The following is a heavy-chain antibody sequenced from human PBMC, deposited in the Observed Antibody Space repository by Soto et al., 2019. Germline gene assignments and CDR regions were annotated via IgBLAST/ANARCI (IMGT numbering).Heavy chain of an antibody. V-gene: IGHV3-9*01. CDR1: GFTFENYA. CDR3: AKEKVYSNYQYYFDS. Sequence: ESGGGLVQPGRSLRLSCAASGFTFENYAMHWVRQGPGKGLEWVSGISWHSGTIGYADSVRGRFTISRDNAKNSLYLQMNSLRPEDTALYYCAKEKVYSNYQYYFDSWGQGTLVTVSS. D-gene: IGHD4-4*01. CDR2: ISWHSGTI. J-gene: IGHJ4*02.